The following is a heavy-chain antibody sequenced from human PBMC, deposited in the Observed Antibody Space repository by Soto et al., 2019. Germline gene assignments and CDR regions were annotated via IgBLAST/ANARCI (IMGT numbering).Heavy chain of an antibody. CDR1: GGSFIGDY. CDR3: ASQEVTATGDDWFDP. D-gene: IGHD2-21*02. Sequence: SETLSLTCAVYGGSFIGDYWSWIRQPPGKGLEWIGEINHSGSTNYNPSLKSRVTISVDTSKNQFSLKLSSVTAADTAVYYCASQEVTATGDDWFDPWGQGTLVTVSS. J-gene: IGHJ5*02. CDR2: INHSGST. V-gene: IGHV4-34*01.